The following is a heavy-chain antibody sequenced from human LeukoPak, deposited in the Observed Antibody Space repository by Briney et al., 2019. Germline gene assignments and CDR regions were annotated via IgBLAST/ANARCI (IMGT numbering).Heavy chain of an antibody. V-gene: IGHV4-30-4*08. Sequence: SQTLSLTCTVSGGSISSGDYYWSWIRQPPGKGLEWIGYIYYSGSTYYNPSLKSRVTISVDTSKNQFSLKLSSVTAVDTAVYYCARSQTAMVTFDYWGQGTLVTVSS. D-gene: IGHD5-18*01. J-gene: IGHJ4*02. CDR2: IYYSGST. CDR3: ARSQTAMVTFDY. CDR1: GGSISSGDYY.